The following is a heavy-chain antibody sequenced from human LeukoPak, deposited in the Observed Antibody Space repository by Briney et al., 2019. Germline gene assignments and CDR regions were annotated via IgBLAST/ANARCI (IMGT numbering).Heavy chain of an antibody. Sequence: PSETLSLTCTVSGGSISSSSYYWGWIRQPPGKGLEWIGSIYYSGSTYYNPSLKSRVTISVDTSKNQFSLKLSSVTAADTAVYYCARLNCGGDCYLQIAGPADYYYAMDVRGQGTTVTVSS. CDR1: GGSISSSSYY. CDR3: ARLNCGGDCYLQIAGPADYYYAMDV. J-gene: IGHJ6*02. V-gene: IGHV4-39*01. D-gene: IGHD2-21*02. CDR2: IYYSGST.